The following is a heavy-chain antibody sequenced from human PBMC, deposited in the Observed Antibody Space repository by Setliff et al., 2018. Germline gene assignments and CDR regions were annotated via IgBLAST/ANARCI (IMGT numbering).Heavy chain of an antibody. CDR3: AKDRQGATFVDAFDI. Sequence: GGSLRLSCAASGFTFSNFAMTWVRQAPGKGLEWVSTISKSSHTTYYTDSVKGRFTISRENSKNTLYLQMSSLRAEDTATYYCAKDRQGATFVDAFDIWGQGTMVTVSS. J-gene: IGHJ3*02. CDR2: ISKSSHTT. CDR1: GFTFSNFA. D-gene: IGHD2-15*01. V-gene: IGHV3-23*01.